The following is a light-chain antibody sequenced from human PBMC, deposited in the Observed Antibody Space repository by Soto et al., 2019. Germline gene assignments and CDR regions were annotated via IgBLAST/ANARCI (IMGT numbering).Light chain of an antibody. J-gene: IGKJ5*01. CDR3: QQYGSSPIT. CDR1: QSVNSRY. Sequence: EFVLTQSPGTLSLSPGEGATLSCRASQSVNSRYLAWYQQKPGQAPRLLIYGASSRATGIPDRFSGSGSGTDFTLTISRLEPEDFAVYYCQQYGSSPITFGQGTRLEIE. CDR2: GAS. V-gene: IGKV3-20*01.